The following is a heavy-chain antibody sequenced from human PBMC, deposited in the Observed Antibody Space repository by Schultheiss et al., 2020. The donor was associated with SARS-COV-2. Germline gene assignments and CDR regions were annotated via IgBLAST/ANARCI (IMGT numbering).Heavy chain of an antibody. CDR1: GYTFTSYG. CDR2: ISAYNGNT. D-gene: IGHD4-11*01. V-gene: IGHV1-18*01. CDR3: ARDQGDSNYYYYGMDV. Sequence: ASVKVSCKASGYTFTSYGISWVRQAPGQGLEWMGWISAYNGNTYYAQKLQGRVTMTTDTSTSTAYMELRSLRSDDTAVYYCARDQGDSNYYYYGMDVWGQGTTVTVSS. J-gene: IGHJ6*02.